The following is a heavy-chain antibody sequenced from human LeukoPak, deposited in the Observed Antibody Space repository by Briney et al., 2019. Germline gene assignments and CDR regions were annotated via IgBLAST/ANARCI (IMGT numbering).Heavy chain of an antibody. CDR2: IYTSGST. J-gene: IGHJ4*02. V-gene: IGHV4-4*07. CDR1: GGSFIGYY. CDR3: SRGLDSRKLGY. D-gene: IGHD3-22*01. Sequence: SETLSLTCTVSGGSFIGYYGTWIRQPPGKGLEWIGRIYTSGSTNYNPSLKSRVTMSVDTPKNQFSLKLSSVTAADTAVYFCSRGLDSRKLGYWGQGTLVTVSS.